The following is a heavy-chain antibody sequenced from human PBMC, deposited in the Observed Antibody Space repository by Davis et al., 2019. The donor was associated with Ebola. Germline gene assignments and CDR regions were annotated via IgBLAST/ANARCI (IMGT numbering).Heavy chain of an antibody. CDR1: GFTFSDYS. CDR2: ISSAANTI. D-gene: IGHD1-26*01. Sequence: GESLKISCAAAGFTFSDYSMSWIRQAPGKGLEWVSYISSAANTIYYADSVKGRFTISRDNTRNSLFLRMNSLRAEDTAVYYCATLPGYYWGQGTLVTVSS. J-gene: IGHJ4*02. CDR3: ATLPGYY. V-gene: IGHV3-11*01.